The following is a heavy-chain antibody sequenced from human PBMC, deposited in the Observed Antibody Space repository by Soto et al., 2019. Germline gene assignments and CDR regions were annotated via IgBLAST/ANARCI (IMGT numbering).Heavy chain of an antibody. D-gene: IGHD1-26*01. Sequence: EVQLVESGGGLVQPGRSLRLSCAASGFTFDDYAMHWVRQAPGKGLEWVSGISWNSGTIGYADSVKGRFTISRDNAKNSLYLQMNSLRAEDTALYYCANSGSYPTYFDYWGQGTLVPVSS. CDR3: ANSGSYPTYFDY. CDR1: GFTFDDYA. V-gene: IGHV3-9*01. J-gene: IGHJ4*02. CDR2: ISWNSGTI.